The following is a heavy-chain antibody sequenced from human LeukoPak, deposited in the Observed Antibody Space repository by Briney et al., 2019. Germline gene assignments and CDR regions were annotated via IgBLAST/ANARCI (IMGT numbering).Heavy chain of an antibody. Sequence: PGGSLRLSCVASGFTFSSYEMNWVRQAPGKGLEWVSYISSSGSTIYYADSVKGRFTISRDNAKNSLYLQMNRLRTEDTAVYYCARERSHRPGFDYWGQGTLVTVSS. D-gene: IGHD1-14*01. CDR2: ISSSGSTI. CDR1: GFTFSSYE. J-gene: IGHJ4*02. V-gene: IGHV3-48*03. CDR3: ARERSHRPGFDY.